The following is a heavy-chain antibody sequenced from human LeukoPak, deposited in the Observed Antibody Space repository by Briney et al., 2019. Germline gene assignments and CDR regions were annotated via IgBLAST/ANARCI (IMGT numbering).Heavy chain of an antibody. CDR2: ISSSGSTI. Sequence: GGSLRLSCAASRFTFSDYYMSWIRQAPGKGLEWVSYISSSGSTIYYADSVKGRFTISRDNAKNSLYLQMNSLRAEDTAVYYYAREGYDILTGYFLWGQGTLVTVSS. CDR1: RFTFSDYY. V-gene: IGHV3-11*04. CDR3: AREGYDILTGYFL. D-gene: IGHD3-9*01. J-gene: IGHJ4*02.